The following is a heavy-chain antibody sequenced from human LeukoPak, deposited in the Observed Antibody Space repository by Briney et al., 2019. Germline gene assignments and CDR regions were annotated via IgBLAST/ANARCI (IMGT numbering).Heavy chain of an antibody. D-gene: IGHD5-18*01. Sequence: EASVKVSCRASGGTFSSYAISWVRQAPGQGLEWMGRIIPIFGTANYAQKFQGRVTITTDESTSTAYMELSSLRPEDTAVYYCAGDYAVDTAMAAAFDYWGQGTLVTVSS. CDR3: AGDYAVDTAMAAAFDY. CDR2: IIPIFGTA. CDR1: GGTFSSYA. V-gene: IGHV1-69*05. J-gene: IGHJ4*02.